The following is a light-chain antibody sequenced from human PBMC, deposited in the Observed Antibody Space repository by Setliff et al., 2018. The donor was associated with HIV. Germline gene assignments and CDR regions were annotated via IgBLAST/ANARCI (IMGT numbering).Light chain of an antibody. V-gene: IGLV2-11*01. CDR2: DVS. Sequence: QSVLTQPHSVSGSRGQSVTFSCTGASSDVGAHNSVSWYQQHPGKAPKLILYDVSKRPSGVPARFSGFQSGNTASLIISGLQPEDEADYYCCSYAGRYTFVFGSGTKGTVL. CDR1: SSDVGAHNS. CDR3: CSYAGRYTFV. J-gene: IGLJ1*01.